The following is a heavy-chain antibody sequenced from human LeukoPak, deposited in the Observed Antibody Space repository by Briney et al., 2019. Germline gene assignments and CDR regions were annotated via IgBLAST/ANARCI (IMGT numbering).Heavy chain of an antibody. J-gene: IGHJ3*02. V-gene: IGHV1-2*04. CDR3: ARVIKDSYGYFSAFDI. Sequence: ASVKVSCKASGYTFTGYYMHWVRQAPGQGLEWMGWINPNSGGTNYAQKFQGWVTMTRDTSLSTAYMELSRLRSDDTAVYHCARVIKDSYGYFSAFDIWGQGTMVTVSS. D-gene: IGHD5-18*01. CDR2: INPNSGGT. CDR1: GYTFTGYY.